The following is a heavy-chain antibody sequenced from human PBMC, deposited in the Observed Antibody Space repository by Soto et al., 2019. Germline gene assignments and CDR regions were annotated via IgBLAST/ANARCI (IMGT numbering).Heavy chain of an antibody. D-gene: IGHD6-19*01. CDR1: GGTFSSYA. J-gene: IGHJ4*02. CDR3: ARDGGTPDYSIAVAGTYYFDY. V-gene: IGHV1-69*06. Sequence: QVQLVQSGAEVKKPGSSVKVSCKASGGTFSSYAISWVRQAPGQGLEWMGGIIPIFGTANYAQKFQGRVTITADKSTSTAYMELSSLRSEDTAVYYCARDGGTPDYSIAVAGTYYFDYWGQGTLVTVSS. CDR2: IIPIFGTA.